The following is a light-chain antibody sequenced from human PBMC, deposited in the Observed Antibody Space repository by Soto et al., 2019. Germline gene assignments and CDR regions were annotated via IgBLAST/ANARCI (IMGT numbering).Light chain of an antibody. V-gene: IGLV2-14*01. CDR3: SSYTSSSTLVV. Sequence: QSALTPPASVSGSPGQSITISCTGTSRDVGGYNYVSWYQQHPGKAPKLMIYDVSNRPSGVSNRFSGSKSGNTASLTISGLQAEDEADYYCSSYTSSSTLVVFGGGTKVTVL. CDR2: DVS. J-gene: IGLJ2*01. CDR1: SRDVGGYNY.